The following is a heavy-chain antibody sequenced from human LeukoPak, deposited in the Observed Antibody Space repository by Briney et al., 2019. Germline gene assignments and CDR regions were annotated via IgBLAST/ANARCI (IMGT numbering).Heavy chain of an antibody. Sequence: PSETLSLTCTVSGGSISGYYWSWIRQPAGQGLEWIGRIYTNGDTKFNPSLKSRVTMSVDTSKNHLSLKLRPVTAADTAVYYCARAAGAAGGQYFDYWGQGTLVTVSS. CDR3: ARAAGAAGGQYFDY. D-gene: IGHD6-13*01. CDR1: GGSISGYY. V-gene: IGHV4-4*07. CDR2: IYTNGDT. J-gene: IGHJ4*02.